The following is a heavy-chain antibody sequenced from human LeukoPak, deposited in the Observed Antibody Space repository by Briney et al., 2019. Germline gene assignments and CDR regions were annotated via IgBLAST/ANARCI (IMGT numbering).Heavy chain of an antibody. V-gene: IGHV1-8*02. CDR3: ARILETYGSGSSNDY. J-gene: IGHJ4*02. D-gene: IGHD3-10*01. CDR1: GYTFTSYG. CDR2: MNPNSGNT. Sequence: ASVKVSCKASGYTFTSYGISWVRQAPGQGLEWMGWMNPNSGNTGYAQKFQGRVTMTRNTSISTAYMELSSLRSEDTAVYYCARILETYGSGSSNDYWGQGTLVTVSS.